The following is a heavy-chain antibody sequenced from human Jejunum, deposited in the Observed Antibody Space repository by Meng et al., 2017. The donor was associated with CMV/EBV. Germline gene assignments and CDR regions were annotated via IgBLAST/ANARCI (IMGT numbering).Heavy chain of an antibody. CDR3: ARTLYYDILTGYYAPYYYYGMDV. CDR2: ISTAGDSV. Sequence: WIRQAPGKGLEWVSYISTAGDSVYYAESMTGRFTISRDNAKNSVYLQMNSLRAEDTAVYYCARTLYYDILTGYYAPYYYYGMDVWGQGTTVTVSS. V-gene: IGHV3-11*01. J-gene: IGHJ6*02. D-gene: IGHD3-9*01.